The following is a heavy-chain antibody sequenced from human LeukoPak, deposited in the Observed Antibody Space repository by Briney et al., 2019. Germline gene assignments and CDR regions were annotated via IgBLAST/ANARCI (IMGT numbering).Heavy chain of an antibody. CDR3: ARGLWFGNLSQRYFDY. D-gene: IGHD3-10*01. V-gene: IGHV4-39*07. CDR1: GGSISSSSYY. CDR2: IYYSGST. Sequence: PSETLSLTCTVSGGSISSSSYYWGWIRQPPGKGLEWIGSIYYSGSTYYNPSLKSRVTISVDTSKNQFSLKLSSVTAADTAVYSCARGLWFGNLSQRYFDYWGQGTLVTVSS. J-gene: IGHJ4*02.